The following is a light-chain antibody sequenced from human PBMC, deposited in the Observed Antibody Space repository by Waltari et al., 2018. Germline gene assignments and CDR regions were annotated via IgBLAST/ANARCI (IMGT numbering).Light chain of an antibody. CDR1: RNDVGRHNL. Sequence: QSALTQAASVSGSPGQSITLPCTGTRNDVGRHNLVPWYQQHPGKAPKLMIYEVNKRPSGVSDRFSGSKSGDTASLTISGLQAEDEADYYCCAYAGTFTWVFGGGTKLTVL. CDR2: EVN. J-gene: IGLJ3*02. CDR3: CAYAGTFTWV. V-gene: IGLV2-23*02.